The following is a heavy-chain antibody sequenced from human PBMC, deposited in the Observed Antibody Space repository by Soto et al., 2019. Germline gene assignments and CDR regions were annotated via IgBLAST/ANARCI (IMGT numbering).Heavy chain of an antibody. CDR2: INAGNGNT. J-gene: IGHJ4*02. V-gene: IGHV1-3*05. CDR1: GYTFTAFA. D-gene: IGHD3-16*02. CDR3: ASSAISPFGGLIGPFDY. Sequence: QVQLVQSGAEKKKPGASVKVSCKASGYTFTAFAIHWVRQAPGQRLEWMVWINAGNGNTRGAQKCQTRVTITRDTSASTAYMELSSLRFEDTAVYYCASSAISPFGGLIGPFDYWGQGNLVAVSS.